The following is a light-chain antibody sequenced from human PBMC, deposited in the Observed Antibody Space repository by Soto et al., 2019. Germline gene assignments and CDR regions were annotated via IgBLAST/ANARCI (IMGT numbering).Light chain of an antibody. Sequence: QSVLTQPPSVSGAPGQRVTISCTGSSANIGAAYNVDWYQQLPGTAPKLLIYGNNNRPSGVPDRFSGSKSGTSASLAITGLQAEDEADYYCQSYDGTLSGSYVFGIGTKVTVL. V-gene: IGLV1-40*01. CDR2: GNN. CDR3: QSYDGTLSGSYV. J-gene: IGLJ1*01. CDR1: SANIGAAYN.